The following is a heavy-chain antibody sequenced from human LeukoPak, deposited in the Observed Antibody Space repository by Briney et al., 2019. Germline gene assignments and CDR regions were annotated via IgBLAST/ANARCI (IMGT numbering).Heavy chain of an antibody. CDR3: ASTSGSYVFDY. CDR1: GGSISSYY. Sequence: ASETLSLTCTVSGGSISSYYWSWVRQAPGKELEWIAYIYYSGRTNYNPSLKSRVTMSTDTSKNYFSLNLSSVTAADTAVYYCASTSGSYVFDYWGQGILVTVSS. V-gene: IGHV4-59*01. CDR2: IYYSGRT. J-gene: IGHJ4*02. D-gene: IGHD1-26*01.